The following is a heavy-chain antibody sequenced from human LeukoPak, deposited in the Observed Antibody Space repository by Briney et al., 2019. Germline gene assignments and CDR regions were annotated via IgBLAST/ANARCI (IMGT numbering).Heavy chain of an antibody. CDR3: ARQLEGRVVISLDGFDI. CDR1: GGSISSSKYY. V-gene: IGHV4-39*01. D-gene: IGHD1-1*01. J-gene: IGHJ3*02. Sequence: PSETLSLTCTVSGGSISSSKYYWGWVRQSPGKGLEWIGSIYFSGSTYYNPSSESRVTISVDTSKRQFSLELNSVTAADTGLYYCARQLEGRVVISLDGFDIWGQGTMVTVSS. CDR2: IYFSGST.